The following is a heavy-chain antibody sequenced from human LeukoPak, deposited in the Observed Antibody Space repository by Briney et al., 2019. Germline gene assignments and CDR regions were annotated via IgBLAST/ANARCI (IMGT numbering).Heavy chain of an antibody. J-gene: IGHJ4*02. CDR1: GFTFSSYE. Sequence: GSLRLSCAASGFTFSSYEMNWVRQAPGKGLEWIGYIYYSGSTNYNPSLKSRVTISVDTSKNQFSLKLSSVTAEDTAVYYCARTYGSGSYGTFDYWGQGTLVTVSS. CDR3: ARTYGSGSYGTFDY. CDR2: IYYSGST. V-gene: IGHV4-59*01. D-gene: IGHD3-10*01.